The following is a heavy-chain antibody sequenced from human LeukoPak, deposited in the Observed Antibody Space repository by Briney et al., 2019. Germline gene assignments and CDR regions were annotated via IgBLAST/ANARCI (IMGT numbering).Heavy chain of an antibody. CDR1: GFTFSSYA. Sequence: GGSLRLSCAAPGFTFSSYALSWVRQAPGKGLEWVSAISDSGGSTYYADSVKGRFTISRDNSKNTLYLQMSSLRAEDTAVYCCAKSGQSVGYDFWSGKPDYYFDYWGQGTLVSVSS. J-gene: IGHJ4*02. V-gene: IGHV3-23*01. CDR2: ISDSGGST. CDR3: AKSGQSVGYDFWSGKPDYYFDY. D-gene: IGHD3-3*01.